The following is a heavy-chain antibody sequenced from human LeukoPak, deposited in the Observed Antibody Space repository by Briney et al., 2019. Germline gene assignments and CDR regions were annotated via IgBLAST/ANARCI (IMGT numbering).Heavy chain of an antibody. CDR3: ARGGERELTRAYFDY. CDR2: IYYSGNT. CDR1: SGSISSSSYY. J-gene: IGHJ4*02. Sequence: SETLSLTCTVSSGSISSSSYYWGWIRQPPGKGLEWIGSIYYSGNTYYNPSLKSRVTISVDTSKNQFSLKLNSVTAADTAVYYCARGGERELTRAYFDYWGQGTLVTVSS. V-gene: IGHV4-39*07. D-gene: IGHD1-26*01.